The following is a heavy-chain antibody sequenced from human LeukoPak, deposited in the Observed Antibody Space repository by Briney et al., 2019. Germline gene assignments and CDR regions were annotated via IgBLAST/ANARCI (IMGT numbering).Heavy chain of an antibody. J-gene: IGHJ3*02. CDR1: GGSFSGYY. D-gene: IGHD3-22*01. V-gene: IGHV4-34*01. Sequence: PSETLSLTCAVYGGSFSGYYWSWIRQPPGKGLEWIGEINHSGSTNYNPSLKSRVTISVDTSKNQFSLRLSSVTAADTAVYYCAHVVTSEDYNAFDIWGQGTMVTVSS. CDR2: INHSGST. CDR3: AHVVTSEDYNAFDI.